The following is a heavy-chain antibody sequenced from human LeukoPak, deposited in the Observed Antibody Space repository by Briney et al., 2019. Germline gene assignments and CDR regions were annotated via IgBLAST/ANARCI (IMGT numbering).Heavy chain of an antibody. J-gene: IGHJ3*02. D-gene: IGHD2-2*01. CDR3: ARDRDYCSSTSCYSDAFDI. Sequence: PPGGSLRLSCAASGFTFSSYSMNWVRQAPGKGLEWASYISSSSSTIYYADTVKGRFTISRDNAKNSLYLQMNRLRDEDTAVYYCARDRDYCSSTSCYSDAFDIWGQGTMVTVSS. CDR2: ISSSSSTI. V-gene: IGHV3-48*02. CDR1: GFTFSSYS.